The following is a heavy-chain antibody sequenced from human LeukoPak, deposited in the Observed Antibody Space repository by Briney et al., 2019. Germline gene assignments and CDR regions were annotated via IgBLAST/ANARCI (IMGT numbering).Heavy chain of an antibody. CDR3: ARDVGYCSGGSCYTYYFDY. Sequence: PGGSLRLSCAASGFTFNSYSMNWVRQAPGKGLEWVSSISSSSNYINYADSVKGRFTISRDNAKNSLYLQMNSLRAEDTAVYYCARDVGYCSGGSCYTYYFDYWGQGTLVTVSS. J-gene: IGHJ4*02. CDR1: GFTFNSYS. V-gene: IGHV3-21*01. D-gene: IGHD2-15*01. CDR2: ISSSSNYI.